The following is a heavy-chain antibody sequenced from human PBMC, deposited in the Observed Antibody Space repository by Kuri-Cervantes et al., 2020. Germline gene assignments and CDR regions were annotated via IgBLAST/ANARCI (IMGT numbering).Heavy chain of an antibody. J-gene: IGHJ6*02. V-gene: IGHV3-48*03. D-gene: IGHD5-12*01. CDR2: ISSSGSTI. Sequence: GESLKISCAASGFTFSSYEMNWVRQAPGKGLEWVSYISSSGSTIYYADSVKGRFTISRDNAKNSLYLQMNSLRDEDTAVYYCARQEKGIVATYRHYYYYGMDVWGQGTTVTVSS. CDR1: GFTFSSYE. CDR3: ARQEKGIVATYRHYYYYGMDV.